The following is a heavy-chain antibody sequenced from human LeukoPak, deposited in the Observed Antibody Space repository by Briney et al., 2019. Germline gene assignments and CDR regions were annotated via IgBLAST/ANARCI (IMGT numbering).Heavy chain of an antibody. Sequence: PSETLSLTRTVSGGSISSGGYYWSWIRQHPGKGLEWIGYIYYSGSTYYNPSLKSRVTISVDTSKNQFSLKLSSVTAADTAVYYCARGLDSYDFWSGYTYYYYGMDVWGQGTTVTVSS. D-gene: IGHD3-3*01. V-gene: IGHV4-31*03. J-gene: IGHJ6*02. CDR3: ARGLDSYDFWSGYTYYYYGMDV. CDR2: IYYSGST. CDR1: GGSISSGGYY.